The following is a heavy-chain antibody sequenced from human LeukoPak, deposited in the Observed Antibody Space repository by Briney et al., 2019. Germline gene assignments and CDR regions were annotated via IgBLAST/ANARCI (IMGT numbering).Heavy chain of an antibody. D-gene: IGHD4-17*01. J-gene: IGHJ4*02. CDR1: GFTFSDYA. V-gene: IGHV3-30-3*01. CDR2: ISKDGSDK. Sequence: PGRSLRLSCAASGFTFSDYAMHWVRQAPGKGLEWVAVISKDGSDKYYPGSVRGRFTISRDNSRNTIYLQMDSLRAEDTAVYYCARVSHDYGDPPFDYWGQGTLVTVSS. CDR3: ARVSHDYGDPPFDY.